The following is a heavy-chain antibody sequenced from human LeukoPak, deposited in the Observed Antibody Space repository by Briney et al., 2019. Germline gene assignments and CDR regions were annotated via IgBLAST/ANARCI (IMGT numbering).Heavy chain of an antibody. CDR1: GFTFSSCW. Sequence: GGSLRLSCAASGFTFSSCWMSWVRQAPGKGLEWVANIKQDASEKNYLDSVKGRFTISRDNAKNSLYLKMTGLRVEDTAVYYCARFHSSRSWELYWGQGTLVTVSS. J-gene: IGHJ4*02. D-gene: IGHD6-13*01. CDR2: IKQDASEK. V-gene: IGHV3-7*01. CDR3: ARFHSSRSWELY.